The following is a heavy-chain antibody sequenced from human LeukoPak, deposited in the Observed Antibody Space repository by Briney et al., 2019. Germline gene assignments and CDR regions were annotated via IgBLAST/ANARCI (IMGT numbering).Heavy chain of an antibody. Sequence: PSETLSLTCTVSGGSISSGSYYWSWIRQPAGKGLEWIGRIYTSGSTNYNPSLKSRVTISVDTSKNQFSLKLSSVTAADTAVYYCARGPNYYDSSGYYYDASDIWGQGTMVTVSS. D-gene: IGHD3-22*01. J-gene: IGHJ3*02. CDR1: GGSISSGSYY. CDR3: ARGPNYYDSSGYYYDASDI. V-gene: IGHV4-61*02. CDR2: IYTSGST.